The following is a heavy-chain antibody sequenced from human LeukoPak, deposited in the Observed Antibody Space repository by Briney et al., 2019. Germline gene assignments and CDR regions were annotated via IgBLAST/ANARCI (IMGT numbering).Heavy chain of an antibody. CDR1: GFSLSTSGMC. J-gene: IGHJ4*02. Sequence: SGPALVKPTQTLTLTCTFSGFSLSTSGMCVSWIRQPPGKALEWLARIDWDDDKYYSTSLKTRLTISKDTSKNQVVLTMTNMDPVDTATYYCARIKTTVTTSAPFDYWGQGTLVTVSS. D-gene: IGHD4-17*01. V-gene: IGHV2-70*11. CDR3: ARIKTTVTTSAPFDY. CDR2: IDWDDDK.